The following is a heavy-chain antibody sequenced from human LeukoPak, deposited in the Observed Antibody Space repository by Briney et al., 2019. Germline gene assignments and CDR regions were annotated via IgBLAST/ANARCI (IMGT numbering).Heavy chain of an antibody. CDR3: ASSGGNTGPEERKYFQH. CDR1: GYTFTGYY. D-gene: IGHD4-23*01. Sequence: ASVKVSCKASGYTFTGYYMHWVRQAPGQGLEWMGWINPNSGGTNYAQKFQGRVTMTRDTSISTAYMELSRLRSDDTAVYYCASSGGNTGPEERKYFQHWGQGTLVTVSS. J-gene: IGHJ1*01. CDR2: INPNSGGT. V-gene: IGHV1-2*02.